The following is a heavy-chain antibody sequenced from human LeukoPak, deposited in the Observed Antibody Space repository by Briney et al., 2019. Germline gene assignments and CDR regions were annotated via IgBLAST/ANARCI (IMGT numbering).Heavy chain of an antibody. D-gene: IGHD5-18*01. Sequence: ASVKVSCKASGYTFTSYAMNWVRQAPGQGLEWMGWINTNTGNPTYAQGFTGRFVFSLDTSVSTAYLQISSLKAEDTAVYYCARDYSYGYFYYYYGMDVWGQGTTVTVSS. J-gene: IGHJ6*02. CDR3: ARDYSYGYFYYYYGMDV. CDR2: INTNTGNP. CDR1: GYTFTSYA. V-gene: IGHV7-4-1*02.